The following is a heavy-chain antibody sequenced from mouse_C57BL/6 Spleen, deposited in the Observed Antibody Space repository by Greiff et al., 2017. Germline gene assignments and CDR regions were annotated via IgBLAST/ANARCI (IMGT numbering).Heavy chain of an antibody. Sequence: EVQRVESGAELVRPGASVKLSCTASGFNIKDYYMHWVKQRPEQGLEWIGRIDPEDGDTEYAPKFQGKATMTADTSSNTAYLQISSLTSEDTAVYYCTKGTVVDAMDYWGQGTSVTVSS. CDR3: TKGTVVDAMDY. CDR2: IDPEDGDT. CDR1: GFNIKDYY. D-gene: IGHD1-1*01. V-gene: IGHV14-1*01. J-gene: IGHJ4*01.